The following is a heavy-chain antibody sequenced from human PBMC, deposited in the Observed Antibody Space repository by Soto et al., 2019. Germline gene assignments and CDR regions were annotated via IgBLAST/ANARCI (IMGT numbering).Heavy chain of an antibody. Sequence: QVQLQESGPGLVKPSETLSLTCTVSGGSISSYYWSWIRQPAGKGLEWIGRIYTSGSTNYNPALTSRVTMSVDTSKNQFSLKLSSVTAADTAVYYCARDPDCSGGSCPLGYWGQGTLVTVSS. J-gene: IGHJ4*02. CDR3: ARDPDCSGGSCPLGY. V-gene: IGHV4-4*07. CDR1: GGSISSYY. D-gene: IGHD2-15*01. CDR2: IYTSGST.